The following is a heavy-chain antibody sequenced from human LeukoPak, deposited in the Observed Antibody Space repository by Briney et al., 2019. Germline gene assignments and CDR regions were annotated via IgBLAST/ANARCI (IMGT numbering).Heavy chain of an antibody. Sequence: PSETLSLTWTVSGXSISSYYGSWIRQPPGKGLEWIGYIYYSGSTNYNPSLKSRVTISVDTSKNQYSLKLSSVTAADTAVCYCTTVRYDSSGYYSYFDYWGQGTLVTVSS. CDR3: TTVRYDSSGYYSYFDY. J-gene: IGHJ4*02. CDR2: IYYSGST. V-gene: IGHV4-59*01. CDR1: GXSISSYY. D-gene: IGHD3-22*01.